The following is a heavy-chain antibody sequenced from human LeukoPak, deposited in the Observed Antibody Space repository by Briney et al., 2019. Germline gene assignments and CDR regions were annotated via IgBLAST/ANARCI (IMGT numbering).Heavy chain of an antibody. CDR1: GGSISSYY. V-gene: IGHV4-59*01. D-gene: IGHD5-18*01. CDR2: IYYSGST. J-gene: IGHJ4*02. Sequence: TSETLSLTCTVSGGSISSYYWSWIRQPPGKGLEGIGYIYYSGSTNYNPSLKSRVTISVDTSKNQFSLKLSSVTAADTAVYYCARVGSGYSYGSGFDYWGQGTLVTVSS. CDR3: ARVGSGYSYGSGFDY.